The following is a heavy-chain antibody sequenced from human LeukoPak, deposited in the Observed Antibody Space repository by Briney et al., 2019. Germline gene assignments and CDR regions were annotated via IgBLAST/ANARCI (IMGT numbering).Heavy chain of an antibody. CDR2: IIPIFGTA. Sequence: ASVKVSCKASGGTFSSYAISWVRQAPGQGLEWMGGIIPIFGTANYAQKFQGRVTITADESTSTAYMELSSLRSEDTAVYYCARGSSSWYDFYYWGQGTLVTVSS. CDR1: GGTFSSYA. V-gene: IGHV1-69*13. CDR3: ARGSSSWYDFYY. J-gene: IGHJ4*02. D-gene: IGHD6-13*01.